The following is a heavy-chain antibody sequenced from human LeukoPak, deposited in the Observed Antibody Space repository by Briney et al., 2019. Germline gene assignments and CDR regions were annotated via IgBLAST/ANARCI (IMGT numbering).Heavy chain of an antibody. CDR1: GGSISGYH. J-gene: IGHJ6*03. Sequence: SETLSLTCTVSGGSISGYHWSWIRQPPGKGLEWIGFFYYSGSTNYNPSLKSRVTISVDTSKNQFSLKLSSVTAADTAVYYCARAPYGSATNNYYMDVWGKGTTVTVSS. D-gene: IGHD3-10*01. CDR3: ARAPYGSATNNYYMDV. V-gene: IGHV4-59*01. CDR2: FYYSGST.